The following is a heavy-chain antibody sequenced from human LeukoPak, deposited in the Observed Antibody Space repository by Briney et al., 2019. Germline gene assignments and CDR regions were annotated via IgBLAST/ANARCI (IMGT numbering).Heavy chain of an antibody. J-gene: IGHJ3*02. CDR2: ISYDGSNK. CDR1: GFTFSSYG. CDR3: AKDAYGYCSSTSCYSDAFDI. Sequence: GRSLRLSCAASGFTFSSYGMHWVRQAPGKGLEWVAVISYDGSNKYYADSVKGRFTISGDNSKNTLYLQMNGLRAEDTAVYYCAKDAYGYCSSTSCYSDAFDIWGQGTMVTVSS. V-gene: IGHV3-30*18. D-gene: IGHD2-2*01.